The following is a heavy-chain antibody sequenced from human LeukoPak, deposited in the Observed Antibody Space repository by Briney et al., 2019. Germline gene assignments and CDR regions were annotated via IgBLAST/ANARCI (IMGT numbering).Heavy chain of an antibody. D-gene: IGHD3-22*01. Sequence: PSETLSLTCTVSGGSISSYYWSWIRQPPGKGLEWIGYIYYSGSTNYNPSLKSRVTMSVDTSKNQFSLELSSVTAADTALYYCARRDSSGYYNYWGQGTLVTVSS. CDR2: IYYSGST. V-gene: IGHV4-59*08. CDR1: GGSISSYY. CDR3: ARRDSSGYYNY. J-gene: IGHJ4*02.